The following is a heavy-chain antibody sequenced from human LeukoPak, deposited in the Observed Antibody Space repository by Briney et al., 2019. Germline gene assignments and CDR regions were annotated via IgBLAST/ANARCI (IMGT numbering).Heavy chain of an antibody. J-gene: IGHJ4*02. CDR3: ATGGYDILTGYRY. Sequence: ASVKVSFKVSVSTLTELSMHWERHAPGKGPEKRGGFDPEDGETIYAQKFQGRVTMTEDTSTDTAYMELSSLRSEDTAVYYCATGGYDILTGYRYWGQGTLVTVSS. CDR2: FDPEDGET. D-gene: IGHD3-9*01. V-gene: IGHV1-24*01. CDR1: VSTLTELS.